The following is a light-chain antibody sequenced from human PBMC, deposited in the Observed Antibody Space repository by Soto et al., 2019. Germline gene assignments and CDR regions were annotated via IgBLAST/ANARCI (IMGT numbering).Light chain of an antibody. CDR2: AAS. Sequence: DIQMTQSPSSLSASVGDRVTITCRASQSISNYLNWYQQKPGTAPKLLIYAASYLQSGVPSRFSGSGSGSDFPLTISSLQPEDFATYHCQQTYTIPGFTFGPGTKVDLK. J-gene: IGKJ3*01. CDR1: QSISNY. V-gene: IGKV1-39*01. CDR3: QQTYTIPGFT.